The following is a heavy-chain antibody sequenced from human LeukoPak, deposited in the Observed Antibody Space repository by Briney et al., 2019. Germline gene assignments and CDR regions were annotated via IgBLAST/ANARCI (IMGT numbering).Heavy chain of an antibody. Sequence: SVNVSCKASGGTFSSYAISWVRQATGQGLERMGGIIPIFGTANYAQKFQGRVTITADESTSTAYMELSSLRSEDTAVYYCARGGLRVRASAFDIWGQGTMVTVSS. J-gene: IGHJ3*02. CDR3: ARGGLRVRASAFDI. CDR1: GGTFSSYA. V-gene: IGHV1-69*13. D-gene: IGHD5/OR15-5a*01. CDR2: IIPIFGTA.